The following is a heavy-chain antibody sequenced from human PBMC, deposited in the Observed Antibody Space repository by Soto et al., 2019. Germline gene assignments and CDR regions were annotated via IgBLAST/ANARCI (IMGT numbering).Heavy chain of an antibody. D-gene: IGHD5-18*01. CDR3: ARDTGPNGYNYSSSGMDV. V-gene: IGHV3-30-3*01. CDR2: ISYDGSDK. J-gene: IGHJ6*02. Sequence: QVHLVESGGGVVQPGRSLRLSCAASGFTFSNYAMHWVRQAPGKGLEWVAVISYDGSDKYNANSVKGRFTISRDNSKNTRYRKMNSLRAEDTAVYYCARDTGPNGYNYSSSGMDVWGQGTTVTFSS. CDR1: GFTFSNYA.